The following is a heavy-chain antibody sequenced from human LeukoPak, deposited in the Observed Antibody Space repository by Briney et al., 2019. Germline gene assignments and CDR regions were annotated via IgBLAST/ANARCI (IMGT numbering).Heavy chain of an antibody. D-gene: IGHD6-6*01. V-gene: IGHV3-7*01. CDR3: ARIGYSSSSSDY. CDR1: GFTFSNYW. Sequence: PGGSLRLSCAASGFTFSNYWMKWVRQAPGKGLEWVANINQDGRQKYYADSVKGRSTISRDNAKNSLYLQMNSLRAEDTAVFYCARIGYSSSSSDYWGQGTLVTVSS. J-gene: IGHJ4*02. CDR2: INQDGRQK.